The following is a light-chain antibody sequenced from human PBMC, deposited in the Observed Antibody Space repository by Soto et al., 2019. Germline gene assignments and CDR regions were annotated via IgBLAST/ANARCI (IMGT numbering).Light chain of an antibody. Sequence: EIVLTQSPDTLSLSPGERATLSCRASQSVSSSYLARYQQKPGQAPRLLIYGASSRATGIPDRFSGSGSGTDFTLTISRLEPEDFAVYYCQQYGTSPWTFGHGTKVEIK. CDR3: QQYGTSPWT. CDR2: GAS. V-gene: IGKV3-20*01. J-gene: IGKJ1*01. CDR1: QSVSSSY.